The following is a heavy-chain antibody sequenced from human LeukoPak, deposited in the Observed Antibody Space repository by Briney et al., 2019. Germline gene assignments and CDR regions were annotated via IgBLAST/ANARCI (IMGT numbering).Heavy chain of an antibody. D-gene: IGHD3-9*01. V-gene: IGHV1-2*02. CDR1: GYTFTGYY. J-gene: IGHJ4*02. CDR3: ARDYDILTGYYAGDY. CDR2: INPNSGGT. Sequence: GASMKVSCKASGYTFTGYYMHWVRQAPGQGLEWMGWINPNSGGTNYAQKFQGRVTMTRDTSISTAYMELSRLRSDDTAVYYCARDYDILTGYYAGDYWGQGTLVTVSS.